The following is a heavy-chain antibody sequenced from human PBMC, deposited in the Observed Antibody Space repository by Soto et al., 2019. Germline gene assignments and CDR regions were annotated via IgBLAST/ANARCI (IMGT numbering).Heavy chain of an antibody. J-gene: IGHJ5*02. D-gene: IGHD2-15*01. CDR3: ARVVVVAATENWFDP. CDR2: IYYSGST. CDR1: GGSISSSSYY. V-gene: IGHV4-39*01. Sequence: QLQLQESGPGLVKPSETLSLTCTVSGGSISSSSYYWGWIRQPPGKGLGWIGSIYYSGSTYYNPSLKGRVTITVDTSKSQFALKLSSVPAADTAVYYCARVVVVAATENWFDPWGQGTLVTVSS.